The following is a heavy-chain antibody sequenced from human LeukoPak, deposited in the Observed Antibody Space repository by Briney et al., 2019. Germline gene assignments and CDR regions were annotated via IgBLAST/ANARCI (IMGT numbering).Heavy chain of an antibody. CDR1: GTSITRTY. Sequence: PSETLSLTCTVSGTSITRTYWSWIRQPPGRGLESVGYVYDTGDTNYNPSLKSRVTMSVDTSKNQFSLKLSSVTAADTAVYYCARESTDTGTAYEPCGQGTLVTVSS. CDR3: ARESTDTGTAYEP. D-gene: IGHD1-1*01. V-gene: IGHV4-59*12. J-gene: IGHJ5*02. CDR2: VYDTGDT.